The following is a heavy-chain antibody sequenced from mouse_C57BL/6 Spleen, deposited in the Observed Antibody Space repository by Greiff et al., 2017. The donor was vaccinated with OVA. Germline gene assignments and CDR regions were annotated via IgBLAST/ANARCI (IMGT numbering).Heavy chain of an antibody. CDR3: ARKPYYSNYDARDY. V-gene: IGHV1-55*01. CDR2: IYPGSGST. D-gene: IGHD2-5*01. Sequence: VQLQQPGAELVKPGASVKMSCKASGYTFTSYWITWVKQRPGQGLEWIGDIYPGSGSTNYNEKFKSKATLTVDTSSSTAYMQLSSLTSEDSAVYYCARKPYYSNYDARDYWGQGTSVTVSS. CDR1: GYTFTSYW. J-gene: IGHJ4*01.